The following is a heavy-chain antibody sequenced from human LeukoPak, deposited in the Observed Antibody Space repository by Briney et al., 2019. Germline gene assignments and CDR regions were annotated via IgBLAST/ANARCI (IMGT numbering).Heavy chain of an antibody. CDR1: GGSFSGYY. D-gene: IGHD2-2*01. CDR3: ARLGATSCYDY. Sequence: PSETLSLTCAVYGGSFSGYYWSWIRQPPGKGLEWIGEINHSGSTNYNPSLKSRVTISVDTSKNQFSLKLSSVTAADTAVYYCARLGATSCYDYWGQGTLVTVSS. V-gene: IGHV4-34*01. J-gene: IGHJ4*02. CDR2: INHSGST.